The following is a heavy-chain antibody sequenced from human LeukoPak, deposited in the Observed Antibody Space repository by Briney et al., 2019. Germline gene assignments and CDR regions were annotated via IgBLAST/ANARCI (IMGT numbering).Heavy chain of an antibody. CDR3: ARVGALEVRLYYYGMDV. Sequence: GGSLRLSCAASGFTFSSYAMHWVRQAPGKGLEWVAVISYDGSNKYYADSVKGRFTISRDNSKNTLYLQMNSLRAEATAVYYCARVGALEVRLYYYGMDVWGQGTTVTVSS. V-gene: IGHV3-30-3*01. D-gene: IGHD2-8*02. CDR1: GFTFSSYA. CDR2: ISYDGSNK. J-gene: IGHJ6*02.